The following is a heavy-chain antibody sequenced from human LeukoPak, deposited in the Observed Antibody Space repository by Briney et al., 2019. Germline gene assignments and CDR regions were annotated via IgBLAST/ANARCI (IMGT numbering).Heavy chain of an antibody. CDR3: AKEYSGSYKFFRFAP. V-gene: IGHV3-23*01. CDR2: ISGSGGST. J-gene: IGHJ5*02. CDR1: GVTFSSYA. D-gene: IGHD1-26*01. Sequence: GGSLRLSCAASGVTFSSYAMSWVRQAPGKGLEWVSAISGSGGSTYYADSVKGRFTISRDNSTNTLYLQMNSLRAEDTAVYYCAKEYSGSYKFFRFAPWGQGTLVTVSS.